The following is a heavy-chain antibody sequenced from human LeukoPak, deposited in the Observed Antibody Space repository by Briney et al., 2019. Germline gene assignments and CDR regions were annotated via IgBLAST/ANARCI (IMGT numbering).Heavy chain of an antibody. Sequence: PGGSLRLSCAASGFTFSSYGMHWVRQAPGKGLEWVAVISYDGSNKYYADSVKGRFTISRDNSKNTLYLQMNSLRAEDTAVYYCAKDLSITMIVQPDYWGQGTLVTVSS. V-gene: IGHV3-30*18. CDR3: AKDLSITMIVQPDY. CDR1: GFTFSSYG. J-gene: IGHJ4*02. CDR2: ISYDGSNK. D-gene: IGHD3-22*01.